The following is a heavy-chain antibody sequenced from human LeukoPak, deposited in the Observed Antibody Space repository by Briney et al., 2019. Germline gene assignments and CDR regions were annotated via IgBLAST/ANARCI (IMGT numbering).Heavy chain of an antibody. CDR3: ARGGYYDYVWGSYRYFDY. J-gene: IGHJ4*02. Sequence: ASVKVSCKASGYTFTAYYMHWVRQAPGQGLEWMGRINPNSGGTNYAQKFQGRVTMTRDTSISTAYMELSRLRSDDTAVYYCARGGYYDYVWGSYRYFDYWGQGTLVTVSS. V-gene: IGHV1-2*06. D-gene: IGHD3-16*02. CDR2: INPNSGGT. CDR1: GYTFTAYY.